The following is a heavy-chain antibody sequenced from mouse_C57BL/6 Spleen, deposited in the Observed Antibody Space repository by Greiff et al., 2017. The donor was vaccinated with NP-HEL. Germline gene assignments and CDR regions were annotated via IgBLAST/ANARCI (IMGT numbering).Heavy chain of an antibody. Sequence: VQLQQPGAELVRPGTSVKLSCKASGYTFTSYWMHWVKQRPGQGLEWIGVIDPSDSYTNYNQKFKGKATLTVDTSSSTAYMQLSSLTSEDSAVYYCARGIYYDYDELYYFDYWGQGTTLTVSS. V-gene: IGHV1-59*01. CDR2: IDPSDSYT. J-gene: IGHJ2*01. CDR1: GYTFTSYW. D-gene: IGHD2-4*01. CDR3: ARGIYYDYDELYYFDY.